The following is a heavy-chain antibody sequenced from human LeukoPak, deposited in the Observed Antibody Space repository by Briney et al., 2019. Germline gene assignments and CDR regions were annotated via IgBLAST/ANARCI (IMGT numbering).Heavy chain of an antibody. CDR3: ARDLRERVPAAIGAFDI. Sequence: GSSVKVSCKASGGTFSSYAISWVRQAPGQGLEWMGGLIPIFGTANYAQKFQGRVTITADESTSTAYMELSSLRSEDTAVYYCARDLRERVPAAIGAFDIWGQGTMVTVSS. CDR1: GGTFSSYA. D-gene: IGHD2-2*01. CDR2: LIPIFGTA. J-gene: IGHJ3*02. V-gene: IGHV1-69*01.